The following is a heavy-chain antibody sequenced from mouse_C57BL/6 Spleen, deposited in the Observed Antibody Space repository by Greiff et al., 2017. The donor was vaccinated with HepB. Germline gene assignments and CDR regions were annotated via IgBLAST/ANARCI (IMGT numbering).Heavy chain of an antibody. CDR2: IHPNSGST. CDR3: ANDYDGGVYYFDY. D-gene: IGHD2-4*01. Sequence: QVQLQQPGAELVKPGASVKLSCKASGYTFTSYWMHWVKQRPGQGLEWIGMIHPNSGSTNYNEKFKSKATLTVDKSSSTAYMQLSSLTSEDSAVYYCANDYDGGVYYFDYWGQGTTLTVSS. V-gene: IGHV1-64*01. CDR1: GYTFTSYW. J-gene: IGHJ2*01.